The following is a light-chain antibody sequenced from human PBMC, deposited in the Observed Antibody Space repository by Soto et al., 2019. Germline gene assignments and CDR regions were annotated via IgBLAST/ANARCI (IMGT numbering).Light chain of an antibody. CDR2: DAS. CDR3: QQYDNWPPYT. CDR1: QSLSRS. J-gene: IGKJ2*01. V-gene: IGKV3-11*01. Sequence: EVVLTQSPATLSLSPGERATLSCRASQSLSRSLAWYQQKPGQAPRLLIYDASNRATGIPARFSGSGSGTDFTLTISSLQSEDFAVYYCQQYDNWPPYTFGQGTKVDI.